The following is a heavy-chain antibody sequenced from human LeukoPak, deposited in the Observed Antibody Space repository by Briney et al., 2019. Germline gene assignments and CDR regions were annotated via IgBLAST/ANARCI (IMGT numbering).Heavy chain of an antibody. D-gene: IGHD3-22*01. CDR2: IYYSGST. Sequence: SETLSLTCTVSGGSISSYYWSWIRRPPGQGLERIGYIYYSGSTNYNPSLKSRVTISVDTSKNQFSLKLSSVPAADTAVYYCARDYYDSSGYYYYYYGMDVWGQGTTVTVSS. V-gene: IGHV4-59*12. CDR1: GGSISSYY. J-gene: IGHJ6*02. CDR3: ARDYYDSSGYYYYYYGMDV.